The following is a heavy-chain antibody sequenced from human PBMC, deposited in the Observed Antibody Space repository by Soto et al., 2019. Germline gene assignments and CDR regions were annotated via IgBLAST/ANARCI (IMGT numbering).Heavy chain of an antibody. Sequence: GGSLRLSCAASGFTFSSYSMNWVRQAPGKGLEWVSYISSSSSTIYYADSVKGRFTISRDNAKNSLYLQMNSLRDEDAAVYCCAREPALTWGAFDIWGQGTMVTVSS. CDR1: GFTFSSYS. D-gene: IGHD2-2*01. CDR2: ISSSSSTI. J-gene: IGHJ3*02. V-gene: IGHV3-48*02. CDR3: AREPALTWGAFDI.